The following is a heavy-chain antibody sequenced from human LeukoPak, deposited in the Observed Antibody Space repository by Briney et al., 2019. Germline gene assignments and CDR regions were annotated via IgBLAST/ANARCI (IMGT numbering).Heavy chain of an antibody. CDR2: INHSGST. J-gene: IGHJ4*02. CDR1: GGSFSGYY. V-gene: IGHV4-34*01. D-gene: IGHD3-3*01. CDR3: ARGGDTILFDY. Sequence: PSETLSLTCAVYGGSFSGYYWSWIRQPPGKGLEWIGEINHSGSTNYNPSLKSRVTISVDTSKNQFSLKLSSVTAADTAVYYCARGGDTILFDYWGQGTLVTVSS.